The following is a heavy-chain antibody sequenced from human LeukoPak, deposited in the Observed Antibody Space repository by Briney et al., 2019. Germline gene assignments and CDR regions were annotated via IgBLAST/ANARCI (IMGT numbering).Heavy chain of an antibody. V-gene: IGHV3-20*04. Sequence: GGSLRLSCAASGFTFDDYGMSWVRQAPGKGLEWVSGINWNGGSTGYADSVKGRFTISRDNAKNSLYLQMNSLRAEDTALYYCARAYRRMDYYGSGSYSLWPFDYWGQGTLVTVSS. J-gene: IGHJ4*02. CDR1: GFTFDDYG. CDR3: ARAYRRMDYYGSGSYSLWPFDY. CDR2: INWNGGST. D-gene: IGHD3-10*01.